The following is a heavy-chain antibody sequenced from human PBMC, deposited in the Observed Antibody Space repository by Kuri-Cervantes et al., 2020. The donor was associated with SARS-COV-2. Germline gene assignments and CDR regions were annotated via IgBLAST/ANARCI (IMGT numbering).Heavy chain of an antibody. D-gene: IGHD3-22*01. J-gene: IGHJ3*02. V-gene: IGHV1-2*04. CDR3: ARSTLFRRLVVISQGGAFDI. Sequence: ASVKVSCKASGYTFTGYYMHWVRQAPGQGLEWMGWINPNSGGTNYAQKFQGWVTMTRDTSISTVYMELSGLRSDDTAVYYCARSTLFRRLVVISQGGAFDIWGQGTMVTVSS. CDR2: INPNSGGT. CDR1: GYTFTGYY.